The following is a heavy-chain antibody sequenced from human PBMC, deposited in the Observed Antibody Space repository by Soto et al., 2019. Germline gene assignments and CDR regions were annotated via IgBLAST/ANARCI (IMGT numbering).Heavy chain of an antibody. V-gene: IGHV1-18*01. CDR1: GYTFTSYG. Sequence: GASVKVSCKASGYTFTSYGISWVRQAPGQGLEWMGWISAYNGDTNYAQKLQGRVTMTTDTSTSTAYMELRSLRSDDTAVYYCARDQKGHCISSSCPTGVWGQGTTVTVSS. J-gene: IGHJ6*02. CDR3: ARDQKGHCISSSCPTGV. D-gene: IGHD2-2*01. CDR2: ISAYNGDT.